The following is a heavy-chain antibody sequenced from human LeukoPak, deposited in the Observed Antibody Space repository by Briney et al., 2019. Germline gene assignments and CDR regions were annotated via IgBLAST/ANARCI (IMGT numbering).Heavy chain of an antibody. V-gene: IGHV4-4*07. CDR1: GGSVSNYY. Sequence: PSETLSLTCTISGGSVSNYYWSWIRQPAGKGLEWIGRIYNSGGTNYNPSLKSRVTMSVDTSKNQLSLKLISVTAADTAVYFCARQGSGRAFDIWGQGTMVTVSS. J-gene: IGHJ3*02. CDR3: ARQGSGRAFDI. CDR2: IYNSGGT.